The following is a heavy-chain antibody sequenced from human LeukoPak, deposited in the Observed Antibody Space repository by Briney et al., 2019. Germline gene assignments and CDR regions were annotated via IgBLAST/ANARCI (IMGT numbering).Heavy chain of an antibody. CDR1: GYTFTSYG. J-gene: IGHJ3*02. CDR2: ISAYNGNT. CDR3: ARDVVAAAGTGYDAFDI. D-gene: IGHD6-13*01. V-gene: IGHV1-18*01. Sequence: ASVKVSCKASGYTFTSYGISWVRQAPGQGLEWMGWISAYNGNTNYAQKLQGRVTMTTDTSTSTAYMELRSLRSDDTAVYYCARDVVAAAGTGYDAFDIWGQGTMVTVSS.